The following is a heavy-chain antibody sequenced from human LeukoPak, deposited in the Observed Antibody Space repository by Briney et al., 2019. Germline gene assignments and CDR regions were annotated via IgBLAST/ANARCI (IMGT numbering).Heavy chain of an antibody. D-gene: IGHD2-15*01. V-gene: IGHV4-34*01. CDR2: INHSGST. Sequence: SETLSLTCAVYGGSFSGYYWSWIRQPPGKGLEWIGEINHSGSTNYNPSLKSRVTISVDTSKNQFSLKLSSVTAADTAVYYCARAPMGYCSGGSCFGIDVWGQGTTVTVSS. CDR3: ARAPMGYCSGGSCFGIDV. J-gene: IGHJ6*02. CDR1: GGSFSGYY.